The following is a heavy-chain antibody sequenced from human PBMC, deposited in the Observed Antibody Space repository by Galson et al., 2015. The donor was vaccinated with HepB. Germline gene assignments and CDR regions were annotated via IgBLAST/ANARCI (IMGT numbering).Heavy chain of an antibody. Sequence: SVKVSCKAAGDTFSSTGISWVGQAPGQGVEWMGRIIALVGLAKYGQNFQVRVTITADTSTNTGYMELSSLRSDDTAVYYCAVENNYDYGMDVWGQGTMVIVSS. D-gene: IGHD1/OR15-1a*01. CDR3: AVENNYDYGMDV. CDR2: IIALVGLA. J-gene: IGHJ6*02. V-gene: IGHV1-69*04. CDR1: GDTFSSTG.